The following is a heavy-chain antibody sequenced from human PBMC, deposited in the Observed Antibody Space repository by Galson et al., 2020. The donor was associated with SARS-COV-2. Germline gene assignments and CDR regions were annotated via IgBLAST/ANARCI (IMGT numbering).Heavy chain of an antibody. CDR1: GFTFTDYD. CDR2: LNPASGDT. J-gene: IGHJ4*02. D-gene: IGHD3-16*02. CDR3: ARGGLLSLGELSSGDF. V-gene: IGHV1-8*01. Sequence: ASVKVSCKASGFTFTDYDINWVRQAPGQGLEWMGWLNPASGDTGYSQKFQDRLTMTRSTSRSTAYMELSSLRSDDTAVYYCARGGLLSLGELSSGDFWGQGTLVTVS.